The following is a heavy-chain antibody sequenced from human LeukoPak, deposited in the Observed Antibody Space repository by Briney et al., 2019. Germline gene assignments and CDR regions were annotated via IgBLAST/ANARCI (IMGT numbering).Heavy chain of an antibody. D-gene: IGHD6-13*01. Sequence: GASVKVSYKASGGTFSSYAISWVRQAPGQGLEWMGWINPNSGGTNYAQKFQGRVTMTRDTSISTAYMELSRLRSDDTAVYYCARGIAAAGPYYFDYWGQGTLVTVSS. CDR3: ARGIAAAGPYYFDY. V-gene: IGHV1-2*02. CDR2: INPNSGGT. CDR1: GGTFSSYA. J-gene: IGHJ4*02.